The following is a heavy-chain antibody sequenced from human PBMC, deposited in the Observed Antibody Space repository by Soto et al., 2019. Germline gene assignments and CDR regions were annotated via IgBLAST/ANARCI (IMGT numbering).Heavy chain of an antibody. V-gene: IGHV5-51*01. Sequence: PGESLKISCQGSGYSFANYWIAWVRQMPVKGLEWVWVIYPGDSGTRYSPSFRGQVTISADKSISHVYLQWSSLKASDTAMYYCARNRLRQYYYGMDVWGQGTTVTVSS. J-gene: IGHJ6*02. CDR2: IYPGDSGT. CDR3: ARNRLRQYYYGMDV. CDR1: GYSFANYW. D-gene: IGHD3-10*01.